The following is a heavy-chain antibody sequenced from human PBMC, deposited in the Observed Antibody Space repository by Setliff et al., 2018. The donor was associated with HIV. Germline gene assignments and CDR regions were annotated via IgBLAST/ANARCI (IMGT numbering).Heavy chain of an antibody. D-gene: IGHD3-16*01. J-gene: IGHJ4*02. CDR2: LYYSGTT. V-gene: IGHV4-39*01. CDR1: GGSISSSSYY. Sequence: SETMSLTCTVSGGSISSSSYYWGWIRQPPGKGMEWIGSLYYSGTTYYNPSLKSRLTITVDTSKNQFSLKLSSVTDADTSVYYCARRTLITGYDYWGQGTLVTVSS. CDR3: ARRTLITGYDY.